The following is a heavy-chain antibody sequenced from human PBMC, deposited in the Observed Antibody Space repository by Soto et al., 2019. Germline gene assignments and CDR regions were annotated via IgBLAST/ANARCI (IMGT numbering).Heavy chain of an antibody. Sequence: SETLCLTCPVAGGSISSSSYYWGWIRQPPGKGLEWIGSIYYSGSTYYNPSLKSRVTISVDTSKNQFSLKLSSVTAADTAVYYCARLASSWYDYYYGMDVWGQGTTVTVSS. CDR3: ARLASSWYDYYYGMDV. D-gene: IGHD6-13*01. J-gene: IGHJ6*02. CDR1: GGSISSSSYY. V-gene: IGHV4-39*01. CDR2: IYYSGST.